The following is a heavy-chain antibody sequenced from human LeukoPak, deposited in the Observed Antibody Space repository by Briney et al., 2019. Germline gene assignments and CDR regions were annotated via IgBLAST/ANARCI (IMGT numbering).Heavy chain of an antibody. CDR2: IKSKTDGGTT. CDR1: GFTFSNAW. V-gene: IGHV3-15*01. D-gene: IGHD2-15*01. Sequence: PGGSLRLSCAASGFTFSNAWMSWVRQAPGKGLEWVGLIKSKTDGGTTDYAAPVKGRFTISRDDSNNTLYLQMNSLKTEDTAVYYCTTDGIVVVAATAPDYWGQGTLVTVSS. J-gene: IGHJ4*02. CDR3: TTDGIVVVAATAPDY.